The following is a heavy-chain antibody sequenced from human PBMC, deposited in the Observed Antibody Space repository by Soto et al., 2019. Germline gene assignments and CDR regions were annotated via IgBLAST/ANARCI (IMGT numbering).Heavy chain of an antibody. CDR1: GYSFTSYW. V-gene: IGHV5-10-1*01. CDR2: IDPSDSYT. J-gene: IGHJ4*02. Sequence: PGESLKISCKGSGYSFTSYWISWVRQMPGKGLEWMGRIDPSDSYTNYSPSFQGHVTISADKSISTAYLQWSSLKASDTAMYYCARHLDSYDSDPNNFDYWGQGTLVTVSS. CDR3: ARHLDSYDSDPNNFDY. D-gene: IGHD5-18*01.